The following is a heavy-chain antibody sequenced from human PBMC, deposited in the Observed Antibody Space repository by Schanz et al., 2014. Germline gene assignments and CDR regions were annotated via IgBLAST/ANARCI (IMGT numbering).Heavy chain of an antibody. CDR3: AKEKEEVAADGSFFDY. D-gene: IGHD6-13*01. V-gene: IGHV3-30*02. Sequence: VQLVESGGGVVRPGGSLRLSCEASGFTFSNYGMNWVRQAPGKGLEWVALIWYDGSNEYYADSVKGRFTISRDNSKNTVNLQMNSLRAEDTAVYYCAKEKEEVAADGSFFDYWGQGTLVTVSS. CDR1: GFTFSNYG. J-gene: IGHJ4*02. CDR2: IWYDGSNE.